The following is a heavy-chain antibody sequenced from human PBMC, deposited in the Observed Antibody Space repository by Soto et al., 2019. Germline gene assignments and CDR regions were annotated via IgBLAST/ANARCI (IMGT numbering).Heavy chain of an antibody. CDR1: GFTFSSYS. V-gene: IGHV3-21*01. J-gene: IGHJ3*02. D-gene: IGHD5-12*01. Sequence: GGSLRLSCAASGFTFSSYSMNWVRQAPGKGLEWVSSISSSSSYIYYADSVKGRFTISRDNAKNSLYLQMNSLRAEDTAVYYCARDPGYSGYDRNDAFDIWGQGTMVTVSS. CDR2: ISSSSSYI. CDR3: ARDPGYSGYDRNDAFDI.